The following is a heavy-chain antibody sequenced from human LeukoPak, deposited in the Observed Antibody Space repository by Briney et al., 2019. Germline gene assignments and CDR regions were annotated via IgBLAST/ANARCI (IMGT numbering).Heavy chain of an antibody. CDR2: ISSSSYT. CDR3: ARDEYCTNGVCSPGFDP. J-gene: IGHJ5*02. V-gene: IGHV3-21*01. Sequence: GGSLRLSCAASGFTFSSYSMNRVRQAPGKGLEWVSSISSSSYTYYADSVKGRFTISRDNAKNSLYLQMNSLRAEDTAVYYCARDEYCTNGVCSPGFDPWGQGTLVTVSS. D-gene: IGHD2-8*01. CDR1: GFTFSSYS.